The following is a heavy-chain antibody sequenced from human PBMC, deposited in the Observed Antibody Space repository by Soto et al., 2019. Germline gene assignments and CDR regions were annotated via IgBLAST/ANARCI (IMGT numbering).Heavy chain of an antibody. V-gene: IGHV3-21*01. J-gene: IGHJ4*02. CDR2: ISSSSSYI. Sequence: EAQLVESGGGLVKPGGSLRLSCAASGFTFSSYSMNWVRQAPGKGLEWVSSISSSSSYIYYADSVKGRFTISRDNAKNSLYLQMNSLRAEDTAVYYCARVEMATRGIDYWGQGTLVTVSS. D-gene: IGHD5-12*01. CDR1: GFTFSSYS. CDR3: ARVEMATRGIDY.